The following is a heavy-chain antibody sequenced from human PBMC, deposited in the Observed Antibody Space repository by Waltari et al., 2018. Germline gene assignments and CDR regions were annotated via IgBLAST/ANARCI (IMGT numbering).Heavy chain of an antibody. D-gene: IGHD2-15*01. Sequence: VQLVESGGGLVKPGGSLRLSCAASGFTFSIYTINWVRQAPGKGLEWLSSISSSSSNIYYADSVKGRFTISRDNTKKSLYLQINSLRVEDTAVYYCARDREVTKWSLIPDERRAFDIGGQGTMVTVSS. V-gene: IGHV3-21*01. CDR3: ARDREVTKWSLIPDERRAFDI. J-gene: IGHJ3*02. CDR1: GFTFSIYT. CDR2: ISSSSSNI.